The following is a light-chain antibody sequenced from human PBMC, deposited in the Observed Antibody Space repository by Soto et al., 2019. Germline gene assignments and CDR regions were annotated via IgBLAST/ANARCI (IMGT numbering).Light chain of an antibody. V-gene: IGLV1-44*01. CDR1: SSSFGRNS. CDR2: LSD. J-gene: IGLJ2*01. Sequence: QPVLTQPPSVSGTPGQRVTISCSESSSSFGRNSVNWYQKLPGTAPKLLIYLSDQRPFGVPDRFSGSKSGTSASLAISGLQSEDEADYYCAAWDDNLNAVVFGGGTQLTVL. CDR3: AAWDDNLNAVV.